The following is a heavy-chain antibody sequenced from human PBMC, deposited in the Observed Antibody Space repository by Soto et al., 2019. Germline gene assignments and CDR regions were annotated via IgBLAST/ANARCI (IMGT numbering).Heavy chain of an antibody. J-gene: IGHJ6*02. CDR3: ARVAADYGDPPRRYYYYGMDV. CDR1: EYNFSTYW. D-gene: IGHD4-17*01. Sequence: PGESLKISCKGSEYNFSTYWIAWVRHMPGKGLEWMGIIYPGDSDTRYSPSFQGQVTISADKSISTAHLQWSSLKSSDTAVYYCARVAADYGDPPRRYYYYGMDVWGQGTTVTVSS. CDR2: IYPGDSDT. V-gene: IGHV5-51*01.